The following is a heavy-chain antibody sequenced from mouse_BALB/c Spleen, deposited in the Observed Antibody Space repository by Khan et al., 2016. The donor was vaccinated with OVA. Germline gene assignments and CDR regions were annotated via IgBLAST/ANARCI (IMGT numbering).Heavy chain of an antibody. J-gene: IGHJ4*01. CDR2: IWGGGGT. D-gene: IGHD2-14*01. Sequence: QMQLEESGPGLVAPSQSLSITCTVSGFSFSRYNIHWVRQPSGKGLEWLGMIWGGGGTDYNSTLKSRLSTSKDNSKSQVFLKMNSLQTDVTAMYYCARAYYRYDGYYAMDYWGQGTSVTVSS. CDR3: ARAYYRYDGYYAMDY. V-gene: IGHV2-6-4*01. CDR1: GFSFSRYN.